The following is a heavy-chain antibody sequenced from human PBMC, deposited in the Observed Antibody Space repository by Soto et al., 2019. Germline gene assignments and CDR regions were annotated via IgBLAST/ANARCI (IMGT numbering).Heavy chain of an antibody. D-gene: IGHD6-13*01. CDR3: ARDERASSSWYYGYFDY. V-gene: IGHV3-64*01. J-gene: IGHJ4*02. Sequence: EVQLVESGGGLVQPGGSLRLSCAASGFTFSSYAMHWVRQAPGKGLEYVSAISSNGGSTYYANSVKGRFTISRDNSKNTLYLQMGSLRAEDMAVYYCARDERASSSWYYGYFDYWGQGTLVTVSS. CDR1: GFTFSSYA. CDR2: ISSNGGST.